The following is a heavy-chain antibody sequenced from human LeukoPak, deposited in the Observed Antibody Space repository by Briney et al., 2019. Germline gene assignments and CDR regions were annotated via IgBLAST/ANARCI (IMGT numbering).Heavy chain of an antibody. V-gene: IGHV4-4*07. D-gene: IGHD3-10*01. CDR3: AREGSGSYLGCYYYMEV. Sequence: PSETLSLTCTVSGGSISSYYYSWIRQPAGKGLEWIGRINTSGSTNYNPSLKGRVTISADKSKKQFSLRLTSVTAADTAVYYCAREGSGSYLGCYYYMEVWGTGTTVTVSS. J-gene: IGHJ6*03. CDR1: GGSISSYY. CDR2: INTSGST.